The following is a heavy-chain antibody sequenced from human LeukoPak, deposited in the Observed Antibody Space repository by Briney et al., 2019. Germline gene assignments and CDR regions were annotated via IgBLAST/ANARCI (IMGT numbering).Heavy chain of an antibody. V-gene: IGHV1-18*01. CDR2: ISAYNGNT. CDR3: ARDWYSSSWSMTNWFDP. Sequence: ASVKVSCKASGGTSSRYTISWVRQAPGQGLEWMGWISAYNGNTNYAQKLQGRVTMTTDTSTSTAYMELRSLRSDDTAVYYCARDWYSSSWSMTNWFDPWGQGTLVTVSS. D-gene: IGHD6-13*01. J-gene: IGHJ5*02. CDR1: GGTSSRYT.